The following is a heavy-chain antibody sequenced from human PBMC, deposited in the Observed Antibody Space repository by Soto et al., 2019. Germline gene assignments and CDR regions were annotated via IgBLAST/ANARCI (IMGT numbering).Heavy chain of an antibody. CDR2: ISYSGST. V-gene: IGHV4-31*03. J-gene: IGHJ3*02. CDR1: GGSITTVGNY. Sequence: SETLSLTCTVSGGSITTVGNYWSWIRQFPGKGLEWIGHISYSGSTNSNPSLRSRLSMSVDTSKNQFSLELSSVTAADTAVYYCARLLGSGNYLGIFDAFDIWGQGTVVTVS. D-gene: IGHD1-26*01. CDR3: ARLLGSGNYLGIFDAFDI.